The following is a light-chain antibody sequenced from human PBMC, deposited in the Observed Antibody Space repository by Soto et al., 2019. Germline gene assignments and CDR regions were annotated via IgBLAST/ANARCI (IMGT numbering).Light chain of an antibody. CDR1: SSDVGSYNF. V-gene: IGLV2-14*01. J-gene: IGLJ2*01. Sequence: QSALTQPASVSGSPGQSITISCTGTSSDVGSYNFVSWYQQHPGKVSKLMIYGVSYRPSGVSNCFSGSKSGNTASLTISGLQTDDEADYYCASYASGNTMIFGGGTKLTVL. CDR3: ASYASGNTMI. CDR2: GVS.